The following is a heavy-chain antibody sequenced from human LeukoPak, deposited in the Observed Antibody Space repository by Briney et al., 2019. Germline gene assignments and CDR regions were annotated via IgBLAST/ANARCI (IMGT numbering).Heavy chain of an antibody. CDR2: IYYSGST. CDR1: AGSISSGGYY. V-gene: IGHV4-31*03. J-gene: IGHJ6*04. CDR3: ARDRFRGDYGMDV. Sequence: SQTLSPTCTVSAGSISSGGYYWSWIRQHPGKGLEWIGYIYYSGSTYYNPSLKSRVTISVDTSKNQFSLKLSSVTAADTAVYYCARDRFRGDYGMDVWGKGTTVTVSS.